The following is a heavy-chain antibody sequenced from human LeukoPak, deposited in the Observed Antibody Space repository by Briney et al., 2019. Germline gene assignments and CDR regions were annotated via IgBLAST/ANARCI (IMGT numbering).Heavy chain of an antibody. CDR2: ISGSGYST. D-gene: IGHD2-2*01. V-gene: IGHV3-23*01. Sequence: GGSLRLSCAASGFTFSNYAMSWVRQAPGKGLEWVSAISGSGYSTYYADSVKGRFTIPRDNSKNTVYLQMNSLRAEDTAVYYCAKGYLCSSTSCCAFDIWGQGTMVTVSS. CDR1: GFTFSNYA. CDR3: AKGYLCSSTSCCAFDI. J-gene: IGHJ3*02.